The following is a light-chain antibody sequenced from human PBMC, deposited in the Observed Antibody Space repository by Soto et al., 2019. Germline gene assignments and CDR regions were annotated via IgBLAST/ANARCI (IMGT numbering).Light chain of an antibody. CDR3: CSYAGSYTPIYV. J-gene: IGLJ1*01. CDR2: DVS. CDR1: SSDVGGYNY. V-gene: IGLV2-11*01. Sequence: SALTQPRSVSGSPGQSVTISCTGTSSDVGGYNYVSWYQQHPGKAPKLMIYDVSKRPSGVPDRFSGSKSGNTASLTISGLQAEDEADYYCCSYAGSYTPIYVFGTGTKLTVL.